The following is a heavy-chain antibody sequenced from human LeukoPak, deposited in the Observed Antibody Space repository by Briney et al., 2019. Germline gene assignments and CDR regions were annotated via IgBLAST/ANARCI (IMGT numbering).Heavy chain of an antibody. Sequence: GGSLRLSCAASGFTFSSYDMHWVRQAPGRGLEWVSAIGIAGDTYYPDSVKGRFTISRENAKNSMYLQMNSLKDGDTAVYYCIRGGIQVSGIDSFDIWGQGTMVTVSS. CDR3: IRGGIQVSGIDSFDI. CDR1: GFTFSSYD. V-gene: IGHV3-13*01. J-gene: IGHJ3*02. CDR2: IGIAGDT. D-gene: IGHD5/OR15-5a*01.